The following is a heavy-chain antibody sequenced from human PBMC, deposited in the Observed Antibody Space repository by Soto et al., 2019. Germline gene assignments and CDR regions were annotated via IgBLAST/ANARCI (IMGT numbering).Heavy chain of an antibody. V-gene: IGHV1-8*02. D-gene: IGHD3-9*01. CDR1: GYIFTRYD. J-gene: IGHJ5*02. Sequence: QMQLVQSGAEVKKPGASVKVSCKASGYIFTRYDINWVRQATGQGLEYMGWMNPNSGNTGYAQKFQGRVTMTRDTSISTAYMELSTLEFDDTAVYYCAKGGGRSFGGGGTFDPWGQGTLVTVSS. CDR2: MNPNSGNT. CDR3: AKGGGRSFGGGGTFDP.